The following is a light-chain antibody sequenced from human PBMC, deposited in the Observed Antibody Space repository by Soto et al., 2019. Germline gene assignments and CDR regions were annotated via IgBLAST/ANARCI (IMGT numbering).Light chain of an antibody. Sequence: DIQMTQSPSTLSASVGDRVTITCRASQSINSWLAWYQQKPGKAPKLLIYKASSLESGVPSRFSGSGSATEFTLTISSLQPDDFAGSYCQQYHGIWSFGRATKTEI. J-gene: IGKJ4*02. CDR3: QQYHGIWS. V-gene: IGKV1-5*03. CDR2: KAS. CDR1: QSINSW.